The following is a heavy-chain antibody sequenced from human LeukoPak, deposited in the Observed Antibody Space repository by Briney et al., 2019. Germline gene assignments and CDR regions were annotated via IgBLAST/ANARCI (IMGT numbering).Heavy chain of an antibody. J-gene: IGHJ3*02. D-gene: IGHD2-21*02. CDR3: ARDRILGCGGDCYPDAFDI. Sequence: SETLSLTCTVSGGSISSYYWSWIRQPPGKGPEWIGYIYYSGSTNYNPSLKSRVTISVDTSKNQFSLKLSSVTAADTAVYYCARDRILGCGGDCYPDAFDIWGQGTMVTVSS. V-gene: IGHV4-59*01. CDR1: GGSISSYY. CDR2: IYYSGST.